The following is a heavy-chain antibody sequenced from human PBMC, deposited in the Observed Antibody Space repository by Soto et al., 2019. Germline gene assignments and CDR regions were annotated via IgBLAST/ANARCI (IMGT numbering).Heavy chain of an antibody. V-gene: IGHV3-30-3*01. CDR2: ISYDGSNK. Sequence: QVQLVESGGGVVQPGRSLRLSCAASGFTFSSYAMHWVRQAPGKGLEWVAVISYDGSNKYYADSVKGRFTISRDNSKNTRYLQMNSRRAEDTAVYYCARDLGTAMVTYFDYWGQGTLVTVSS. CDR3: ARDLGTAMVTYFDY. CDR1: GFTFSSYA. D-gene: IGHD5-18*01. J-gene: IGHJ4*02.